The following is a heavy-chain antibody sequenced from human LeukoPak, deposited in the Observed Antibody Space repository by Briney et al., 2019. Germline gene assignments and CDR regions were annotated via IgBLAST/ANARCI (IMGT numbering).Heavy chain of an antibody. CDR2: IYTSGST. D-gene: IGHD6-19*01. CDR1: GDSISSGSYY. Sequence: KSSETLPLTCTVSGDSISSGSYYWSWIRQPAGKGLEWIGRIYTSGSTNYNPSLKSRVTISVDTSKKQFSLKLSSVTAADTAVYYCAREGGSGWYGEYFQYWGQGTLVTVSS. CDR3: AREGGSGWYGEYFQY. J-gene: IGHJ1*01. V-gene: IGHV4-61*02.